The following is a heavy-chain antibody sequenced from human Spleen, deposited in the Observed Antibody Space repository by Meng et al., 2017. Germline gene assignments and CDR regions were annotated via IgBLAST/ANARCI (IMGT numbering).Heavy chain of an antibody. D-gene: IGHD6-19*01. J-gene: IGHJ4*02. CDR3: ARDGGISVAGPFDWVWFDY. CDR2: MWYDGSNK. V-gene: IGHV3-33*01. Sequence: GESLKISCAASGFTFSSHGMHWVRQAPGKGLEWVAVMWYDGSNKYYADSVKGRFTISRDNSKNSLYLQMNSLRAEDTAVYYCARDGGISVAGPFDWVWFDYWGQGTLVTVSS. CDR1: GFTFSSHG.